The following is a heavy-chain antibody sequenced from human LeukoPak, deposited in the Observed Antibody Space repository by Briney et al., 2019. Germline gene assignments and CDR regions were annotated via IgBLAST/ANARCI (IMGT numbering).Heavy chain of an antibody. CDR1: GYTFIDSY. Sequence: ASVKVSCKTSGYTFIDSYIHWVRQAPGQGLEWMGWINPNNGDTIYAQKFQDRVKTTRDPSITTAYMVLTKLRSDDTAVYYCTRPDYDDDDSSGTHDWGQGTLVTVSS. CDR3: TRPDYDDDDSSGTHD. V-gene: IGHV1-2*02. J-gene: IGHJ4*02. D-gene: IGHD4-17*01. CDR2: INPNNGDT.